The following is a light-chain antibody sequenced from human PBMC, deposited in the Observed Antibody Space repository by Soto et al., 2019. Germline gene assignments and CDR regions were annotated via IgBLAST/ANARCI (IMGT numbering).Light chain of an antibody. V-gene: IGLV4-69*02. J-gene: IGLJ3*02. CDR1: GGQSTYS. Sequence: QPVLTQSPSASASLGPPVRLTGTRTGGQSTYSIAWHQQQPGKGPRYLMILDSDGSHNKGDGIPDRFSGSSSGTERYLTISSLQSEDEADYHCQTWGSGYVVFGGGTKLTVL. CDR3: QTWGSGYVV. CDR2: LDSDGSH.